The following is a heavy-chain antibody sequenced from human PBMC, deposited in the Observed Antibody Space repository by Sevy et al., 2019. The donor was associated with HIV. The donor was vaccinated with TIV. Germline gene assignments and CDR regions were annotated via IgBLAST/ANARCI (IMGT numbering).Heavy chain of an antibody. CDR2: ISSSGGTT. CDR3: AKVLGVGSYYYMDV. J-gene: IGHJ6*03. CDR1: GFTFSSYA. Sequence: GGSLRLSCPASGFTFSSYAMSWVRQAPGKGREWVARISSSGGTTNYADSVKGRFTVSRDNSKNTLYLQINSLRVEDTAVYYCAKVLGVGSYYYMDVWGKGTTVTVSS. V-gene: IGHV3-23*01. D-gene: IGHD3-10*01.